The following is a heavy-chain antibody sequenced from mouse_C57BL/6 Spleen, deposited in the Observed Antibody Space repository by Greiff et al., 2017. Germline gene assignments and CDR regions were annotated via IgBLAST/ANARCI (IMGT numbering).Heavy chain of an antibody. D-gene: IGHD1-1*01. V-gene: IGHV1-69*01. CDR1: GYTFTSYW. J-gene: IGHJ1*03. Sequence: QVQLQQPGAELVMPGASVKLSCKASGYTFTSYWMHWVKQRPGQGLEWIGEIDPSDSYTNYNQKFKGKSTLTVDKSSSTADMQLSSLTSEDSAVYYCARSRYYGSGYFDVWGTGTTVTVSS. CDR2: IDPSDSYT. CDR3: ARSRYYGSGYFDV.